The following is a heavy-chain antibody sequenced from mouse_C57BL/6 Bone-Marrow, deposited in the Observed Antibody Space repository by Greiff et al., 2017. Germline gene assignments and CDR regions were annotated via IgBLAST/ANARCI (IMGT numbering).Heavy chain of an antibody. J-gene: IGHJ4*01. CDR1: GYTFTSYW. D-gene: IGHD2-5*01. Sequence: QVQLQQPGAELVKPGASVKLSCKASGYTFTSYWMHWVKQRPGQGLAWIGMIHPNSGSTNYNEKFKSKATLTVDKSSSTAYMQRSSLTSEDSAVYYCARRSNYGFYAMDYWGQGTSGTVSS. CDR3: ARRSNYGFYAMDY. V-gene: IGHV1-64*01. CDR2: IHPNSGST.